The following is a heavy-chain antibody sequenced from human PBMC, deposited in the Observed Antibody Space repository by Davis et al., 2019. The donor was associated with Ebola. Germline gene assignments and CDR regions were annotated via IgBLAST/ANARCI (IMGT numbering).Heavy chain of an antibody. J-gene: IGHJ4*02. CDR2: IYYSGST. CDR1: GGSISSYY. D-gene: IGHD6-19*01. CDR3: ARRKGQWLVLDY. Sequence: SETLSLTCTVSGGSISSYYWSWIRQPPGKGLEWIGYIYYSGSTNYNPSLKNRFTISVDTSKNPFSLKLSSVTAADTAVYYCARRKGQWLVLDYWGQGTLVTVSS. V-gene: IGHV4-59*08.